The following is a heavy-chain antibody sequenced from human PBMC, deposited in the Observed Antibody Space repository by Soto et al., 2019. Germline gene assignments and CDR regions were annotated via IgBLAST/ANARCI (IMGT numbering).Heavy chain of an antibody. V-gene: IGHV4-39*07. CDR1: GGSISSSSYY. Sequence: SETLSLTCTVSGGSISSSSYYWGWIRQPPGKGLEWIGSIYYSGSTYYNPSLKSRVTISVDTSKNQFSLKLSSVTAADTAVYYCARAWTGYSSHFDYWGQGTLVTVSS. J-gene: IGHJ4*02. CDR3: ARAWTGYSSHFDY. CDR2: IYYSGST. D-gene: IGHD6-19*01.